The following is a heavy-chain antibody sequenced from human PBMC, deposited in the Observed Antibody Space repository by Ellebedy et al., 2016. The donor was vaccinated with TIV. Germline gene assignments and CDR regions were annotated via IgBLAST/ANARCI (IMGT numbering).Heavy chain of an antibody. Sequence: PGGSLRLSCATSGFTFDNFAMRWFRQAPGKGLEWVSAITGSGDRTFYADSVKGRFTVYRDTSKNTLYLQMNSLRADDTAIYYCAKDSGKYGWNSEYWGQGTQVTVSS. CDR3: AKDSGKYGWNSEY. CDR2: ITGSGDRT. CDR1: GFTFDNFA. D-gene: IGHD3-10*01. J-gene: IGHJ4*02. V-gene: IGHV3-23*01.